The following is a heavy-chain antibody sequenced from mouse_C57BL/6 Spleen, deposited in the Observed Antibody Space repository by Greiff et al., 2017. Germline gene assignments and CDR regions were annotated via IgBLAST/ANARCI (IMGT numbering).Heavy chain of an antibody. CDR2: IRLKSDNYAT. V-gene: IGHV6-3*01. CDR1: GFTFSNYW. D-gene: IGHD2-3*01. CDR3: TFYDYYAMDY. J-gene: IGHJ4*01. Sequence: EVKLVESGGGLVQPGGSMKLSCVASGFTFSNYWMNWVRQSPEKGLEWVAQIRLKSDNYATHYAESVKGRFTISRDDSKSSVYLQMNNLRAEDTGIYYCTFYDYYAMDYWGQGTSVTVSS.